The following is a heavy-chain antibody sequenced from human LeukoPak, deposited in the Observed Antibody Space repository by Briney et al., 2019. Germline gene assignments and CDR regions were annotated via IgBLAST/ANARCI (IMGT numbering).Heavy chain of an antibody. D-gene: IGHD3-22*01. CDR3: ARAYYDSSGYCDFDY. CDR2: ISAYNGNT. CDR1: GYTFTSYG. Sequence: ASVKVSXKASGYTFTSYGISWVRQAPGQGLEWMGWISAYNGNTNYAQKLQGRVTMTTDTSTSTAYMELRSLRSDDTAVYYCARAYYDSSGYCDFDYWGQGTLVTVSS. J-gene: IGHJ4*02. V-gene: IGHV1-18*01.